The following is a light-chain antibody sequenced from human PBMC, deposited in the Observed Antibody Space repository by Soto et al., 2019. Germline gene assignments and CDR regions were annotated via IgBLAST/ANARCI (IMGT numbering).Light chain of an antibody. CDR2: LGS. V-gene: IGKV2-28*01. J-gene: IGKJ4*01. CDR1: QSLLHSNGYNY. Sequence: DIVMTQSPLSLPVTPGEPASISCRSSQSLLHSNGYNYLDWYLQKAGQSPQLLIYLGSNRASGVPDMLSGSGSGTDFTLKISRVEAADVGVYYCMQALQTPLTFGGGTKVEIK. CDR3: MQALQTPLT.